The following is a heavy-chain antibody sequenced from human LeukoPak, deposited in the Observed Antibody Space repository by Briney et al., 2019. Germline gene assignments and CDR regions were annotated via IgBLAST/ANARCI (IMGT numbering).Heavy chain of an antibody. D-gene: IGHD6-13*01. V-gene: IGHV3-15*01. CDR3: VNQQVGY. CDR2: IKSKTDGGTT. Sequence: PGGSLRLSCAASGFTFSNAWMSWVRQAPGKGLEWVGRIKSKTDGGTTDYAAPVKGRFTISRDNSKNTLYLEMNSLRAEDTAVYYCVNQQVGYWGQGTLVTVSS. CDR1: GFTFSNAW. J-gene: IGHJ4*02.